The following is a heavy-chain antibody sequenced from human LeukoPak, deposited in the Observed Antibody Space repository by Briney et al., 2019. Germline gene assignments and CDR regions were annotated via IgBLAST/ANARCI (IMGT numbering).Heavy chain of an antibody. Sequence: GRSLRLSCAASGFTFSSYGMHWVRQAPGKGLEWVAVTSYDGSNIYYADSVKGRFTISRDNSKNTLFLQMNSLRPEDTAVYLCARGRSITLLRGVAMSDGFDIWGQGAMVTVSS. CDR3: ARGRSITLLRGVAMSDGFDI. CDR1: GFTFSSYG. CDR2: TSYDGSNI. J-gene: IGHJ3*02. D-gene: IGHD3-10*01. V-gene: IGHV3-30*03.